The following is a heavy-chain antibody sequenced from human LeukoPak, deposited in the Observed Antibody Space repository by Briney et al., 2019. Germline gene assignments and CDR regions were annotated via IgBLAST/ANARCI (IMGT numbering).Heavy chain of an antibody. CDR3: ARGQWFRAF. Sequence: SETLSLTCTVSGGSISSSSYYWGWIRQPPGKGLEWIGEIHYSGSATYNPSLKSRVTISVDTSKNQFSLKMNSVTAADTAVYYCARGQWFRAFWSRGTPVTVSS. V-gene: IGHV4-39*07. CDR1: GGSISSSSYY. J-gene: IGHJ4*02. CDR2: IHYSGSA. D-gene: IGHD3-10*01.